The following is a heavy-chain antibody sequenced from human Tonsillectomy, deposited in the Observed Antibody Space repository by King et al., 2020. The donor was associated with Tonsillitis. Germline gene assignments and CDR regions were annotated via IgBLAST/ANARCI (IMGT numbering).Heavy chain of an antibody. CDR3: ARGIMVLPHKGGALDI. J-gene: IGHJ3*02. V-gene: IGHV3-53*01. CDR1: GFTVSSNY. D-gene: IGHD2-8*01. Sequence: VQLVESGGDLIQPGGSLRLSCAASGFTVSSNYMSWVRQAPGKGVEGVSGLDAGGGTFYADSAKGRFTISRDHSKNTLYLQMNGLRAEDTAVYYCARGIMVLPHKGGALDIWGQGTMVTVSS. CDR2: LDAGGGT.